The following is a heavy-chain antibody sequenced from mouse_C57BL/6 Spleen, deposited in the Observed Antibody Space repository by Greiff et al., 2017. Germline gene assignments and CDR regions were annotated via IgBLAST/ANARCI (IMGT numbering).Heavy chain of an antibody. CDR2: IDPSDSET. Sequence: VQLKQPGAELVRPGSSVKLSCKASGYTFTSYWMHWVKQRPIQGLEWIGNIDPSDSETHYNQKFKDKATLTVDKSSSTAYMQLSSLTSEDSAVYYCATLTGTRYFDVWGTGTTVTVSS. J-gene: IGHJ1*03. V-gene: IGHV1-52*01. CDR3: ATLTGTRYFDV. D-gene: IGHD4-1*01. CDR1: GYTFTSYW.